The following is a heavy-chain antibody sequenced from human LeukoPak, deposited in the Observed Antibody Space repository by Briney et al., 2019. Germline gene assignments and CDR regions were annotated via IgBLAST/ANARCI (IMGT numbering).Heavy chain of an antibody. CDR1: GYTFTSYG. J-gene: IGHJ4*02. Sequence: ASVKVSCTASGYTFTSYGISWVRQAPGQGLEWMGWISAYNGNTNYAQKLQGRVTMTTDTSTSTAYMELRSLRSDDTAVYYCARMDIVVVPAAFDYWGQGTLVTVSS. CDR3: ARMDIVVVPAAFDY. V-gene: IGHV1-18*01. D-gene: IGHD2-2*03. CDR2: ISAYNGNT.